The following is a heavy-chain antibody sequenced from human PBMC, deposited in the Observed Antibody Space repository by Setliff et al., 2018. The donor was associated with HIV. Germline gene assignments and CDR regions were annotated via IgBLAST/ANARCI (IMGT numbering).Heavy chain of an antibody. CDR3: AKRWGTEGCSGGNCYSGFHY. J-gene: IGHJ4*02. D-gene: IGHD2-15*01. CDR2: IKNRPAGGTT. CDR1: GFTFSDVW. V-gene: IGHV3-15*01. Sequence: GGSLRLSCAASGFTFSDVWVNWVRQAPGRGLEWVGRIKNRPAGGTTEYAAPVKGRFTISRDDSKNMAHLQMNSLKIEDTALYYCAKRWGTEGCSGGNCYSGFHYWGQGTLVTVSS.